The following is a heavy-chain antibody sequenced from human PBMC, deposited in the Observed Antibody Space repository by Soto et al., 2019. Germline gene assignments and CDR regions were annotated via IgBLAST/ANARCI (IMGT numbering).Heavy chain of an antibody. CDR1: WFSFFSNL. CDR2: INQDGSEK. CDR3: FNVAFGY. J-gene: IGHJ4*02. Sequence: PGGSLRLSCSTPWFSFFSNLMSWVRQAPGKGPEWVANINQDGSEKYCADSVKGRFTISRDNAKNSLYLQMDSLRVEDTALYYCFNVAFGYWGRGTLVTVSS. V-gene: IGHV3-7*01.